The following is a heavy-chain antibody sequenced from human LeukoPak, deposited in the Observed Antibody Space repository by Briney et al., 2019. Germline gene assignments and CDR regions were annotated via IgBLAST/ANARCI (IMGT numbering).Heavy chain of an antibody. CDR3: ARDSVLLWFGELSGSGDY. D-gene: IGHD3-10*01. CDR2: IKQDGSEK. V-gene: IGHV3-7*01. J-gene: IGHJ4*02. Sequence: PGGSLRLSCAASGFTFSSYEMNWVRQAPGKGLEWVANIKQDGSEKYYVDSVKGRFTISRDNAKNSLYLQMNSLRAEDTAVYYCARDSVLLWFGELSGSGDYWGQGTLVTVSS. CDR1: GFTFSSYE.